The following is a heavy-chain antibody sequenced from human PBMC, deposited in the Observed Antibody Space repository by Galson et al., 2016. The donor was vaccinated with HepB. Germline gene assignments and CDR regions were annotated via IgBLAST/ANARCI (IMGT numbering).Heavy chain of an antibody. D-gene: IGHD1-14*01. CDR3: ARELDHSFYFHY. CDR2: IKPSGGNT. V-gene: IGHV1-46*02. CDR1: GYTFNTYN. J-gene: IGHJ4*02. Sequence: SVKVSCKASGYTFNTYNMHWVRQAPGQGLEWMGIIKPSGGNTIYAQKFQDRITMTRDTSTSTVYMELISLRSEDTAVFYCARELDHSFYFHYVGQGTLLTISS.